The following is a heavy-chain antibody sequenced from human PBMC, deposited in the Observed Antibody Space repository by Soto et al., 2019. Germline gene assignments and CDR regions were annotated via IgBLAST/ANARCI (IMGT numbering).Heavy chain of an antibody. D-gene: IGHD5-12*01. CDR1: GGSISSYY. CDR2: XXYXGXT. J-gene: IGHJ4*02. CDR3: ARERRDGYNFDY. V-gene: IGHV4-59*01. Sequence: PSETLSLTCTVSGGSISSYYCSWIRQPPGKGLXWXGXXXYXGXTXYXXXXKSRVTISVDTSKNQFSLKLSSVTAADTAVYYCARERRDGYNFDYWGQGTLVTVSS.